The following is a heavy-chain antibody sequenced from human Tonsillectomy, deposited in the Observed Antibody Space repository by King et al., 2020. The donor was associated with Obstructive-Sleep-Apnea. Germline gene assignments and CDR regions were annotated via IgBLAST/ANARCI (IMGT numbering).Heavy chain of an antibody. D-gene: IGHD2-21*01. CDR1: GYSISSGYY. CDR3: ARVLLGLYYFDY. J-gene: IGHJ4*02. CDR2: IYHTGSI. Sequence: QLQESGPGLVKPSETLSLTCTVSGYSISSGYYWGWIRQPPGQGLEWIGSIYHTGSIYYNQSLKSRVTISVDTSKNQFSLKLSSVTAADTAVYYCARVLLGLYYFDYWGQGTLVTVSS. V-gene: IGHV4-38-2*02.